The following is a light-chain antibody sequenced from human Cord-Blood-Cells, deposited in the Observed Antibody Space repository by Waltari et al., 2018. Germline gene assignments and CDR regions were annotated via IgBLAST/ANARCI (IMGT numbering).Light chain of an antibody. CDR2: DFS. Sequence: QSALTQPRSVSGSPGQSVNISCTGTRRDVGRSNYVSWYQQHPGKAPKLLIYDFSQRPSGVPDRFSGSKSGNTASLTISGLQAEDEADYYCCSYAGSYFYVFGTGTKVTVL. CDR3: CSYAGSYFYV. CDR1: RRDVGRSNY. J-gene: IGLJ1*01. V-gene: IGLV2-11*01.